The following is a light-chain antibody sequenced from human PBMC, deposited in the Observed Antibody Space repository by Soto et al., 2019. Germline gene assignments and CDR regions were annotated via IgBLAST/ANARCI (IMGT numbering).Light chain of an antibody. CDR2: AAT. CDR3: QQYGSSPYT. V-gene: IGKV3-20*01. Sequence: EIVLTQSPGTLSLSPGERATLSCRGSQSVSSSYLGWYKQKPGQAPRLLIYAATSRATGIPDRFSGSGSATDFTLTISRLETEDFEVYYCQQYGSSPYTFGQGTKLEIK. CDR1: QSVSSSY. J-gene: IGKJ2*01.